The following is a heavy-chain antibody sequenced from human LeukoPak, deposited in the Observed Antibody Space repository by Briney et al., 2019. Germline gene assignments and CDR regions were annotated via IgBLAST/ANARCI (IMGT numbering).Heavy chain of an antibody. V-gene: IGHV1-8*01. J-gene: IGHJ4*02. CDR1: GYTFTSYD. Sequence: GASVKVSCKASGYTFTSYDINWVRQATGQGLEWMGWINPSSGNTGYAQRFQGRVTMTRNNSVSTAYMELSSLRSEDTAVYYCARGRRRSGWYTQGDYWGQGTLVTVSS. CDR3: ARGRRRSGWYTQGDY. D-gene: IGHD6-19*01. CDR2: INPSSGNT.